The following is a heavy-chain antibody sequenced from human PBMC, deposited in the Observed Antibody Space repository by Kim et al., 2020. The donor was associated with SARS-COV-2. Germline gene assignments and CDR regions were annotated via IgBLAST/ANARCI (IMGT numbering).Heavy chain of an antibody. Sequence: ASVKVSCKASGYTFTSYGISWVRQAPGQGLEWMGWISAYNGNTNYAQKLQGRVTMTTDTSTSTAYMELRSLRSDDTAVYYCARDSRIAAAGTGWFDPWGQGTLVTVSS. J-gene: IGHJ5*02. CDR3: ARDSRIAAAGTGWFDP. CDR1: GYTFTSYG. V-gene: IGHV1-18*01. CDR2: ISAYNGNT. D-gene: IGHD6-13*01.